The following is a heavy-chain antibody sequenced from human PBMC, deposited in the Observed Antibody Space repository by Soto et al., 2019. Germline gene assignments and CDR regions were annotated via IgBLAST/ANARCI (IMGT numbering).Heavy chain of an antibody. Sequence: QLQLQESGPRLVKPSETLSHTCAVSGGSLSSSSFFWGWIRQPPGKGLEWIGSMHSRGRSYYNASLKSRLTISVDTSKNQFSLTLTSVAATDTAVYFCASHIEFSGSSVFDSWGQGTLVTVSS. CDR3: ASHIEFSGSSVFDS. V-gene: IGHV4-39*01. CDR2: MHSRGRS. CDR1: GGSLSSSSFF. J-gene: IGHJ4*02. D-gene: IGHD6-6*01.